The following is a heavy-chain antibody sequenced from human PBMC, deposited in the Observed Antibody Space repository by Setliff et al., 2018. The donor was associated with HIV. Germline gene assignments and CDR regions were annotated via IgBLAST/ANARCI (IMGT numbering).Heavy chain of an antibody. V-gene: IGHV3-30*03. Sequence: GGSLRLSCAASGFTFRNYWMHWVRQAPGKGLEWVAVISYDGSYKNYAESVKGRFTISRDNSKNTLYVQMNSLRADDTAIYYCVRDLTTIVTRKVFDIWGQGTMVTVSS. D-gene: IGHD4-4*01. J-gene: IGHJ3*02. CDR3: VRDLTTIVTRKVFDI. CDR2: ISYDGSYK. CDR1: GFTFRNYW.